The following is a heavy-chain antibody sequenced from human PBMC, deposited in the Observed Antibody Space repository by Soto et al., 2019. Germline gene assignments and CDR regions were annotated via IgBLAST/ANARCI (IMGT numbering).Heavy chain of an antibody. CDR1: GYTFTSYY. CDR3: AASSHDAFDI. CDR2: INPSGGST. Sequence: ASVKVSCKASGYTFTSYYMHWVRQAPGQGLEWMGIINPSGGSTNYAQKFQGRVTMTRDTSTSTVYMELSRLRSEDTAVYYCAASSHDAFDIWGQGTMVTVSS. V-gene: IGHV1-46*01. J-gene: IGHJ3*02.